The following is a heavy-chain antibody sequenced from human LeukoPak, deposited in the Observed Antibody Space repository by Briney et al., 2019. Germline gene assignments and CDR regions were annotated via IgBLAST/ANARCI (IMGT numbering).Heavy chain of an antibody. J-gene: IGHJ4*02. CDR2: ISSSSSYI. Sequence: PGGSLRLSCAASGFTFSSYSMNWVRQAPGKGLEWVSSISSSSSYIYYADSVKGRSTISRDNAKNSLYLQMNSLRAEDTAVYYCARDRRSSSLRYWSDYWGQGTLVTVSS. CDR1: GFTFSSYS. D-gene: IGHD6-13*01. V-gene: IGHV3-21*01. CDR3: ARDRRSSSLRYWSDY.